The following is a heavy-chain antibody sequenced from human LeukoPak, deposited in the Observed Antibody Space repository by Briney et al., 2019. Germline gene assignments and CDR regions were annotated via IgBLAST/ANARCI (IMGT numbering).Heavy chain of an antibody. CDR1: GFTFRTYA. V-gene: IGHV3-23*01. CDR3: ARATFPEYYFDY. CDR2: ISDSGDGT. J-gene: IGHJ4*02. D-gene: IGHD2/OR15-2a*01. Sequence: AGGSLRLSCAASGFTFRTYAMSWVRQAPGKGLEWVSGISDSGDGTYYADSVKGRFTISRDNAKNSLYLQMNSLRAEDTAVYYCARATFPEYYFDYWGQGTLVTVSS.